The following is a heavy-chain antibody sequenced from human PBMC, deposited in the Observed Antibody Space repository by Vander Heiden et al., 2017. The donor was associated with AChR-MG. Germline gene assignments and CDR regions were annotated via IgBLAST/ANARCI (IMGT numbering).Heavy chain of an antibody. CDR2: IYWNDDK. V-gene: IGHV2-5*01. J-gene: IGHJ2*01. CDR1: GFSLSTSGVG. D-gene: IGHD3-10*01. Sequence: QITLKESGPTLVKPTQTLTLTCTFSGFSLSTSGVGVGWIRQPPGKALEWLALIYWNDDKRYSPSLKSRLTITKDTSKNQVVLTMPNMDPVDTATYYCAHRGVLWFGPSGDWYFDLWGRGTLVTVSS. CDR3: AHRGVLWFGPSGDWYFDL.